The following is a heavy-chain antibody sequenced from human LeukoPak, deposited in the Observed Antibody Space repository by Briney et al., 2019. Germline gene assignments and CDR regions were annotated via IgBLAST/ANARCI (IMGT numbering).Heavy chain of an antibody. D-gene: IGHD3-22*01. CDR1: GFTFSSYG. CDR2: ISYDGSNK. Sequence: PGGSLRLSCAASGFTFSSYGMHWVRQAPGKGLEWVAVISYDGSNKYYADSVKGRITISRDNSKNTLYLQMNSLRAEDTAVYYCAKKGVAYYYDSSGYYYCDYWGQGTLVTVSS. V-gene: IGHV3-30*18. J-gene: IGHJ4*02. CDR3: AKKGVAYYYDSSGYYYCDY.